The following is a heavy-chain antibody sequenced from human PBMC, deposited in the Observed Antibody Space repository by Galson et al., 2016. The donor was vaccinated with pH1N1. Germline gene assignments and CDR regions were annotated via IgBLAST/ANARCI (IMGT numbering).Heavy chain of an antibody. V-gene: IGHV1-8*01. Sequence: SVKVSCKASGYTFTTYDINWVRQAPGQGLEWVGWMNPKSGDTIYAQKFQGRVTMTTDTSTSTAYMDLRSLRSDDTAVYYCARDEGSWTVWGQGTLVTVSS. CDR1: GYTFTTYD. J-gene: IGHJ4*02. CDR2: MNPKSGDT. D-gene: IGHD1-26*01. CDR3: ARDEGSWTV.